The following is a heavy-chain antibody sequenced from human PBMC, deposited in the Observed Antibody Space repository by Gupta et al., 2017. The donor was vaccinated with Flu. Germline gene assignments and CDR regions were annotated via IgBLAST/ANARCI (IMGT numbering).Heavy chain of an antibody. Sequence: QVQLQESGPGLVKPSETLSLTCTVSGDSISSFHWSWIRQPPGKGLEWIGYLSYSGSTYHNPSLKSRVTISVDTSKNQFSLKLSSVTAADTAVYYCARDGQYDPLTGYHHYGMDVWGQGTTVSVSS. CDR2: LSYSGST. D-gene: IGHD3-9*01. J-gene: IGHJ6*02. CDR3: ARDGQYDPLTGYHHYGMDV. CDR1: GDSISSFH. V-gene: IGHV4-59*01.